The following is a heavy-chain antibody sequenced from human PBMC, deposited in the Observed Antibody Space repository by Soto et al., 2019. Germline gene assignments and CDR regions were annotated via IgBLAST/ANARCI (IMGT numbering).Heavy chain of an antibody. J-gene: IGHJ6*02. Sequence: QVQLVESGGGVVQPGRSLRLSCAASGFTFSSYGMHWVRQAPGKGLEWVAVIFYDGSKKYYADSVKGRFTISRDNTKNTMYLQMSSLRGEDTALYYCVKDGSSGWPYFGDMDVWGRGTTVTVSS. CDR2: IFYDGSKK. D-gene: IGHD6-19*01. CDR1: GFTFSSYG. CDR3: VKDGSSGWPYFGDMDV. V-gene: IGHV3-30*18.